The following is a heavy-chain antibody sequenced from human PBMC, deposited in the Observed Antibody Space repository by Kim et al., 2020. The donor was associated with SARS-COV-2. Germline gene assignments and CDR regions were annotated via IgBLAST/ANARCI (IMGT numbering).Heavy chain of an antibody. D-gene: IGHD3-22*01. CDR1: GFTFSSYS. CDR2: ISSSSSTI. V-gene: IGHV3-48*04. CDR3: ARDYYYDSSGYYDTYYYGMDV. J-gene: IGHJ6*02. Sequence: GGSLRLSCAASGFTFSSYSMNWVRQAPGKGLEWVSYISSSSSTIYYADSVKGRFTISRDNAKNSLYLQMNSLRAEDTAVYYCARDYYYDSSGYYDTYYYGMDVWGQGTTVTVSS.